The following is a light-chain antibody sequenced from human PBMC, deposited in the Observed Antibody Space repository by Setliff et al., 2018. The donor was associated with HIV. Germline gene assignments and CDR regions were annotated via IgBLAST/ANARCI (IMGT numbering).Light chain of an antibody. CDR2: EVS. CDR1: IDPYNS. J-gene: IGLJ1*01. CDR3: SSYTSSGAPSYV. V-gene: IGLV2-14*01. Sequence: QSVLPQPASVSGSPGQSITVSCTDIDPYNSVSWYQQLPGKAPKLILYEVSVRPSGISHRFAGSKSDNTASLTISGLEAEDEGSYYCSSYTSSGAPSYVFGTGTKV.